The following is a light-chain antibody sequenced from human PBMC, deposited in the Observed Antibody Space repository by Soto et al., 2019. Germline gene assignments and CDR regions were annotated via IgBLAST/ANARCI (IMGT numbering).Light chain of an antibody. CDR1: QSISSW. J-gene: IGKJ5*01. V-gene: IGKV1-5*03. Sequence: DIQMTQSPSTLSASVGDRVIITCRASQSISSWLAWYQQKPGKAPKLLIYKASSLESGVPSRFSGSGSGTDFTLTISSLQPEDCAIYFCQQANSFPITFGQGTRLEIK. CDR3: QQANSFPIT. CDR2: KAS.